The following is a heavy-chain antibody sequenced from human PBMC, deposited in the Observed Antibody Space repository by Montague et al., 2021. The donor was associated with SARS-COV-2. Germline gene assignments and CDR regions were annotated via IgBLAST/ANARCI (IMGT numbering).Heavy chain of an antibody. CDR3: ARAGQQLARYYYYVMDV. CDR1: GGSISSYY. V-gene: IGHV4-59*01. J-gene: IGHJ6*02. CDR2: IYYSGST. D-gene: IGHD6-13*01. Sequence: SETLSLTCTVSGGSISSYYWSWIRQPPGKGLEWIGYIYYSGSTNYNPSLKSRVTISVDTSKNQFSLKLSSVTAADTAVYYCARAGQQLARYYYYVMDVWGQGNTVTVSS.